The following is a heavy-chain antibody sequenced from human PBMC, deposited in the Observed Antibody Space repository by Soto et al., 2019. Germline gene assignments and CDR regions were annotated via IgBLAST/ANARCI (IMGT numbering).Heavy chain of an antibody. CDR3: ARWRGYYDSSGYYYYYGMDV. CDR2: IKQDGSEK. CDR1: GFTFSSYW. V-gene: IGHV3-7*01. D-gene: IGHD3-22*01. Sequence: GESLKISCAASGFTFSSYWMSWVRQAPGKGLEWVANIKQDGSEKYYVDSVKGRFTISRDNAKNSLYLQMNSLRAEDTAVYYCARWRGYYDSSGYYYYYGMDVWGQGTTVTVSS. J-gene: IGHJ6*02.